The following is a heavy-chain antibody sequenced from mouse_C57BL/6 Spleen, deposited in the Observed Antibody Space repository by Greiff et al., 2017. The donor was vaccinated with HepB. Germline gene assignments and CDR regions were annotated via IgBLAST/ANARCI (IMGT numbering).Heavy chain of an antibody. J-gene: IGHJ3*01. D-gene: IGHD1-1*01. CDR2: INPSTGGT. CDR1: GYSFTGYY. Sequence: VQLQQSGPELVKPGASVKISCKASGYSFTGYYMNWVKQSPEKSLEWIGEINPSTGGTTYNQKFKAKATLTVDKSSSTAYMQLKSLTSEDSAVYYCARSGDYGSSGFAYWGQGTLVTVSA. CDR3: ARSGDYGSSGFAY. V-gene: IGHV1-42*01.